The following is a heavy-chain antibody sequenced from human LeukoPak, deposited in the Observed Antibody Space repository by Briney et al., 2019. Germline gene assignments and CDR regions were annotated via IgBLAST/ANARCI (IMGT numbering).Heavy chain of an antibody. CDR2: ISGSGGST. CDR3: AKGGYGGRRLNYYYGMDV. J-gene: IGHJ6*02. V-gene: IGHV3-23*01. CDR1: GFTFSSYV. D-gene: IGHD5-12*01. Sequence: PGGSLRLSCAASGFTFSSYVMSWVRQAPGKGLEWVSAISGSGGSTYYADSVKGRFTISRDNSKNTLYLQMNSLRAEDTAVYYCAKGGYGGRRLNYYYGMDVWGQGTTVTVSS.